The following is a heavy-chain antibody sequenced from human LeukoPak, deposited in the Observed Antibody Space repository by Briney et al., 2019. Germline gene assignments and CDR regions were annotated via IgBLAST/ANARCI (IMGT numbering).Heavy chain of an antibody. J-gene: IGHJ6*03. Sequence: GGSLRLSCAASGFTFSSYAMHWVRQAPGKGLEWVAVISYDGSNKYYADSVKGRFTISRDNSKNTLYLQMNSLRAGDTAVYYCASIGDFWSGYHYYYYMDVWGKGTTVTVSS. CDR1: GFTFSSYA. D-gene: IGHD3-3*01. CDR2: ISYDGSNK. CDR3: ASIGDFWSGYHYYYYMDV. V-gene: IGHV3-30*04.